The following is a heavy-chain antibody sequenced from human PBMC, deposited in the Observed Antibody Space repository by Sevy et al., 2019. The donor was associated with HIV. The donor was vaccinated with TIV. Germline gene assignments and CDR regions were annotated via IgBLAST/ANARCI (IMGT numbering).Heavy chain of an antibody. D-gene: IGHD2-8*01. V-gene: IGHV1-18*01. CDR1: GYTFTTYN. Sequence: ASVKASCKASGYTFTTYNIVWVRQAPGQGLEWLAWMSPYNGNKNYAQRVQGRVTMTTDTFTDTAFLELRSLEFDDTATYYCARGSTSWYDYWGQGTLVTVSS. CDR2: MSPYNGNK. J-gene: IGHJ4*02. CDR3: ARGSTSWYDY.